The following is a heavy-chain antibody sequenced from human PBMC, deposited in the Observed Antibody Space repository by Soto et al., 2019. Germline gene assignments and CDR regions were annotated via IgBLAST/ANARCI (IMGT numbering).Heavy chain of an antibody. J-gene: IGHJ4*02. CDR2: ISYDGSNK. CDR3: AKGVRGGDY. Sequence: QVQLVESGGGVVQPGRSLRLSCAASGFTFSSYGMHWVRQAPGKGLEWVAVISYDGSNKYYADSVKGRFTISRDNSKNTLYLHMNSLRAEDTAVYYCAKGVRGGDYWGQGTLVTVSS. D-gene: IGHD3-10*01. V-gene: IGHV3-30*18. CDR1: GFTFSSYG.